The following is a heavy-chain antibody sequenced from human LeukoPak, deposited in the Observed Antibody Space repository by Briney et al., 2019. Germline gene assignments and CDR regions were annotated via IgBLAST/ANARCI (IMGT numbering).Heavy chain of an antibody. Sequence: SETLCLTCSVPDYSISIGYYWGWIRQSPEKGLEWIASINHSGTTYYNPSLKSRVTISVDTSKNQFSLRLNSVTAADTALCFCARERSPFDYWGQGILVTVS. CDR1: DYSISIGYY. D-gene: IGHD3-10*01. V-gene: IGHV4-38-2*02. CDR3: ARERSPFDY. CDR2: INHSGTT. J-gene: IGHJ4*02.